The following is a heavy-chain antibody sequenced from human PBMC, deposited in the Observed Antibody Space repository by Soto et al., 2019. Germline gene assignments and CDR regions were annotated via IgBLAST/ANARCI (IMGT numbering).Heavy chain of an antibody. CDR1: GFTFSSYR. D-gene: IGHD3-16*01. V-gene: IGHV3-21*01. CDR3: AIIMITFGGAAGLDY. CDR2: ISSSSSYI. Sequence: PGGSLRLSCAASGFTFSSYRMNWVRQAPGKGLEWVSSISSSSSYIYYADSVKGRFTISRDNAKNSLYLQMNSLRAEDTAVYYCAIIMITFGGAAGLDYWGHGTLVTNSS. J-gene: IGHJ4*01.